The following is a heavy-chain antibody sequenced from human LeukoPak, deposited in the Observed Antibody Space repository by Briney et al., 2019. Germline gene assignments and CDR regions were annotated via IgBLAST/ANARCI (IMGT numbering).Heavy chain of an antibody. CDR3: TTDPLVGATTFDY. D-gene: IGHD1-26*01. Sequence: PGGSLRLSCAASGFTFVSYWMSWVRQAPGKGLEWVANIKQDGSEKYYVDSVKGRFTISRDNAKNSLYLQMNSLKTEDTAVYYCTTDPLVGATTFDYWGQGTLVTVSS. V-gene: IGHV3-7*03. CDR2: IKQDGSEK. J-gene: IGHJ4*02. CDR1: GFTFVSYW.